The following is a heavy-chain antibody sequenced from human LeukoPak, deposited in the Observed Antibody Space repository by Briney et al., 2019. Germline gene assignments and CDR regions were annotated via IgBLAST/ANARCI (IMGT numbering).Heavy chain of an antibody. CDR2: IRYDGSNK. V-gene: IGHV3-30*02. Sequence: GGSLRLSCAASGSTFSSYGMHWVRQAPGKGLEWVAFIRYDGSNKYYADSVKGRFTISRDNSKNTLYLQMNSLRAEDTAVYYCAKDPNRGAVVAFDIWGQGTMVTVSS. D-gene: IGHD6-19*01. CDR3: AKDPNRGAVVAFDI. CDR1: GSTFSSYG. J-gene: IGHJ3*02.